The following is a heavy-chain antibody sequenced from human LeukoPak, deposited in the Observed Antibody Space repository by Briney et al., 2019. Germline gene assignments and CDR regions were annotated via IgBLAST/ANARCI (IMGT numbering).Heavy chain of an antibody. Sequence: GGSLRLSCAASGFTFSSYAMSWVRQAPEKGLEWDSSISDSGGSTYYADSVKGRFTISRDNSKSTLYLQMNSLRAEDTAVYSCAKPFEYSSSSLPWFWGQGTLVTVSS. CDR1: GFTFSSYA. D-gene: IGHD6-6*01. CDR3: AKPFEYSSSSLPWF. CDR2: ISDSGGST. J-gene: IGHJ4*02. V-gene: IGHV3-23*01.